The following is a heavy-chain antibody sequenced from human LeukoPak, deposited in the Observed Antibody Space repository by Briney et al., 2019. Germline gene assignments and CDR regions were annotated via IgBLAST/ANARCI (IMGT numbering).Heavy chain of an antibody. CDR1: GFTFSNYG. CDR2: IFYDGTNK. CDR3: AKGGGSKLKDAFDV. Sequence: GGSLRLSCAASGFTFSNYGMHWVRQAPGKGLEWVAVIFYDGTNKYYTDSVKGRFTISRDNSKNTLDVQMNSLRAEDTAVYYCAKGGGSKLKDAFDVWGQGTVVTVSA. J-gene: IGHJ3*01. D-gene: IGHD5-12*01. V-gene: IGHV3-30*18.